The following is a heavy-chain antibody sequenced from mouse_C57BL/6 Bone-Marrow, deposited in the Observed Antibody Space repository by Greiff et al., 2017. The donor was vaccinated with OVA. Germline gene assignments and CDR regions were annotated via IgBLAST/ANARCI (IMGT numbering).Heavy chain of an antibody. CDR3: AYYYGSSPYYYAMDY. D-gene: IGHD1-1*01. J-gene: IGHJ4*01. Sequence: VQLQQSGPELVKPGASVKISCKASGYAFSSSWMNWVKQRPGKGLEWIGRIYPGDGDTNYNGKFKGKATLTADKSSSTAYMQLSSLTSEDSAVYFCAYYYGSSPYYYAMDYWGQGTSVTVSS. CDR1: GYAFSSSW. CDR2: IYPGDGDT. V-gene: IGHV1-82*01.